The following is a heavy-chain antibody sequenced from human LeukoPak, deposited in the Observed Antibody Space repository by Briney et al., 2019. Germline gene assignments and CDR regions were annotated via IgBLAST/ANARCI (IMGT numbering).Heavy chain of an antibody. V-gene: IGHV3-53*01. CDR3: ARERHGDLWLAKLFVGYFDY. CDR2: LYSGGST. J-gene: IGHJ4*02. D-gene: IGHD3-10*01. CDR1: WFTDYIIH. Sequence: PGGPLRLSCAPSWFTDYIIHMLCLPPAPGEGGVGGLSLYSGGSTYHADPEKGRFTISRDNSKHTLYLPMHSLRAEHTAVYYCARERHGDLWLAKLFVGYFDYWGQGTLVTVSS.